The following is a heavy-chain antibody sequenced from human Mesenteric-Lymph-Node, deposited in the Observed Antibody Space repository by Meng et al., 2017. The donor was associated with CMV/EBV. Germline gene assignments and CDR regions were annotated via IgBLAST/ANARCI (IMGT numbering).Heavy chain of an antibody. Sequence: YGGSISSSSYSWGWIRQPPGKGLEWIGSIYYSGSTYYNPSLKSRVTISVDTSKNQFSLKLSSVTAADTAVYYCARTVGYSSGWPPDYWGQGTLVTVSS. V-gene: IGHV4-39*01. CDR2: IYYSGST. J-gene: IGHJ4*02. CDR3: ARTVGYSSGWPPDY. D-gene: IGHD6-19*01. CDR1: GGSISSSSYS.